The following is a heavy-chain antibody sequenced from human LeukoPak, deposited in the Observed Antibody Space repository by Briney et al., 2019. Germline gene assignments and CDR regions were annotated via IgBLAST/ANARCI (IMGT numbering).Heavy chain of an antibody. D-gene: IGHD2-15*01. CDR1: GFTFSSYS. Sequence: PGGSLRFSCAASGFTFSSYSMNWVRQAPGKGLEWVSYISSSSSTIYYADSVKGRFTISRDNAKNSLYLQMNSLRDEDTAVYYCARGLGYCSGGSCHNWFDTWGQGALVTVSS. CDR3: ARGLGYCSGGSCHNWFDT. CDR2: ISSSSSTI. J-gene: IGHJ5*02. V-gene: IGHV3-48*02.